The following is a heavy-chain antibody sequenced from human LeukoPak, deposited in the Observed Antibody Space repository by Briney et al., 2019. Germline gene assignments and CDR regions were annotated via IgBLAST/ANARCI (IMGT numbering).Heavy chain of an antibody. D-gene: IGHD1-26*01. CDR2: IKAKAHGGTI. Sequence: GGSLRLSCAVSGFTVSNAWMSWVRQAPGKGLEWVGRIKAKAHGGTIEYAAPVKGRFTISRDDSKNTLYLQMNSLKTEDTAVYYCTTDGVGVEGATYDNWGQGTLVSVSS. V-gene: IGHV3-15*01. CDR3: TTDGVGVEGATYDN. CDR1: GFTVSNAW. J-gene: IGHJ4*02.